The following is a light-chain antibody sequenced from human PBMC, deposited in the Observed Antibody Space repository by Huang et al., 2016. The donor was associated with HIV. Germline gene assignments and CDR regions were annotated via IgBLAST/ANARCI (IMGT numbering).Light chain of an antibody. CDR3: QQYYSSPQT. CDR2: WSS. J-gene: IGKJ1*01. CDR1: QSVYSSSTSKDY. V-gene: IGKV4-1*01. Sequence: DIIMTQSPDSLAVSLGERATLNCRSRQSVYSSSTSKDYMAWFQQKPEQPTRLLLFWSSTREAGVPDLFTGSGSGTHFTLTIASLEAEDAAIYYCQQYYSSPQTFGQGTRVEVK.